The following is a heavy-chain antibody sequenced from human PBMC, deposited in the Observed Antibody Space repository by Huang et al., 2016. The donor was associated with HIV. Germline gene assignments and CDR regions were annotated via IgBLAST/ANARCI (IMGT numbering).Heavy chain of an antibody. J-gene: IGHJ3*01. Sequence: QVQLVQSGAEVKKPGASVKVSCMASGYTFTKNGFSWVRKAPGQGLEWMAWIIVYNCNPKFSPNFHDSVTVTTDPATRTAYMDLRSLRPDDTAIYFCARDSAYYPGGGDAFDLWGQGTMVTVSS. D-gene: IGHD5-12*01. CDR2: IIVYNCNP. V-gene: IGHV1-18*01. CDR3: ARDSAYYPGGGDAFDL. CDR1: GYTFTKNG.